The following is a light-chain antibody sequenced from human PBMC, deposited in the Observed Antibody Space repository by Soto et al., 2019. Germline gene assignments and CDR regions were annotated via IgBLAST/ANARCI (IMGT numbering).Light chain of an antibody. V-gene: IGLV2-23*03. J-gene: IGLJ2*01. CDR3: CSYAGSPTFVV. CDR1: TSDVGSYNL. CDR2: EGS. Sequence: QSVLTQPASVSGSPGQSITISCTGTTSDVGSYNLVSWYQQHPGKAPKLMIYEGSKRPSGISNRFSGSKSGNTASLTISGLQAEDEADYYCCSYAGSPTFVVFGGGTKLTVL.